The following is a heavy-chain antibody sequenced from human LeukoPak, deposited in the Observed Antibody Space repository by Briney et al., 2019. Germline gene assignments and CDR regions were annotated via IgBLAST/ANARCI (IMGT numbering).Heavy chain of an antibody. Sequence: GGSLRLSCAASGFTFSSYSMNWVRQAPGKGLEWVSSVSTSSSYIYYADSVKGRFTISRYNAKNSLYLQMNSLRAEDTAVYYCAKDRSESSGWYFDYWGQGTLVTVSS. D-gene: IGHD6-19*01. CDR1: GFTFSSYS. V-gene: IGHV3-21*04. CDR2: VSTSSSYI. CDR3: AKDRSESSGWYFDY. J-gene: IGHJ4*02.